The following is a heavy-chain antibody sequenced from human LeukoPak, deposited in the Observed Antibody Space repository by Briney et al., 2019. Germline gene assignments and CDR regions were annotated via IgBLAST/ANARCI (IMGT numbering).Heavy chain of an antibody. CDR2: IYYSGSS. CDR3: ARSRVAGTPFDY. Sequence: SETLSLTCTVSGASISDDYWTWIRQPPGKGLDWIASIYYSGSSNYNPSLKSRVTISVETSKNQFSLKLSSVTAADTAVYYCARSRVAGTPFDYWGQGTLVTVSS. CDR1: GASISDDY. J-gene: IGHJ4*02. V-gene: IGHV4-59*08. D-gene: IGHD6-19*01.